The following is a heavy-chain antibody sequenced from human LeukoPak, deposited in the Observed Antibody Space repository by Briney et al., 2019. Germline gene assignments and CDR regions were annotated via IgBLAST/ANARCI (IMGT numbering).Heavy chain of an antibody. V-gene: IGHV3-48*01. Sequence: GGSLRLSCAASGFTFSIYSMNWVRQPPGKGLEWVSYISGSSGTLYYADSVKGRFTISRDNAKNSLYLQMNSLRAEDTAVYYCANSGYSYGPFGSWGQGTLVTVSS. J-gene: IGHJ4*02. CDR3: ANSGYSYGPFGS. CDR2: ISGSSGTL. CDR1: GFTFSIYS. D-gene: IGHD5-18*01.